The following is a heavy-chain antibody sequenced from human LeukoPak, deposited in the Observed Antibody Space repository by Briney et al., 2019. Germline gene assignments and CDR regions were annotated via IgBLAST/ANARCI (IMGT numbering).Heavy chain of an antibody. CDR2: IIPIFGTA. J-gene: IGHJ6*03. V-gene: IGHV1-69*05. D-gene: IGHD3-10*01. CDR1: GGTFSSYA. CDR3: ARVSIRGVSYGPYYYYMDV. Sequence: SMKVSCKASGGTFSSYAISWVRQAPGQGLEWMGRIIPIFGTANYAQKFQGRVTITTDESTSTAYMELSSLRSEDTAVYYCARVSIRGVSYGPYYYYMDVWGKGTTVTVSS.